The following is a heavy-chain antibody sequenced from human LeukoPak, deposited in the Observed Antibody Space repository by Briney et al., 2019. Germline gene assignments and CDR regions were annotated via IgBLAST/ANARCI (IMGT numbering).Heavy chain of an antibody. D-gene: IGHD3-22*01. CDR3: GRDFYYDSSVDY. J-gene: IGHJ4*02. V-gene: IGHV1-18*01. Sequence: ASVKVSCKASGYTFTSYGISWVRQAPGQGLEWMGWISAYNGNTNYAQKLQDRVSMTTDTSTSTAYMELRSLRSDDTAVYYCGRDFYYDSSVDYWGQGTLVTVSS. CDR1: GYTFTSYG. CDR2: ISAYNGNT.